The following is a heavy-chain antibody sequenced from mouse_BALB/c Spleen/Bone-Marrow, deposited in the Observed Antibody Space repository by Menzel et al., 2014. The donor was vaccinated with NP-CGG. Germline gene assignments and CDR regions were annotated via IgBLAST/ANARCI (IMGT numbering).Heavy chain of an antibody. CDR1: GYSITSDYV. J-gene: IGHJ4*01. V-gene: IGHV3-2*02. CDR3: ARWGGNYVGYYAMDY. CDR2: ISYSGLT. D-gene: IGHD2-1*01. Sequence: EVMLVESGPGLVKPSQSLSLTCSVAGYSITSDYVWNWIRQFPGNKLEWMGYISYSGLTSYNPSLKSRFSITRDTSKNQFFLQLNSVTTEDTATYYCARWGGNYVGYYAMDYWGQGTSVTVSS.